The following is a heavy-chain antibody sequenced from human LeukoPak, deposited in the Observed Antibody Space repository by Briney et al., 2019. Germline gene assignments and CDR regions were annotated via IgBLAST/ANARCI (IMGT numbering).Heavy chain of an antibody. CDR1: GFTVSSNY. CDR2: TYSDGST. J-gene: IGHJ4*02. Sequence: PGGSLRLSCAASGFTVSSNYMSWVRQAPGKGLEWVSGTYSDGSTYYADSVKGRFTISRDNSKNTVYLQMNSLRAEDTAVYYSATLYGSSSEYWGQGTLVTVSS. CDR3: ATLYGSSSEY. V-gene: IGHV3-66*01. D-gene: IGHD6-13*01.